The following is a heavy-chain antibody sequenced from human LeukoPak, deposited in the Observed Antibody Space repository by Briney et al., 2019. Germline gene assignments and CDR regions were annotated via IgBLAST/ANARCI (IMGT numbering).Heavy chain of an antibody. Sequence: GGSLRLSCVASGFTVSSYYVSWVRQAPGKGLEWVSVIYSGGSTYYADSAEGRFTVSRDNSKNTLYLEMKSLRADDTAVYYCARDLHPRLTGYFDYWGQGTLVTVSS. D-gene: IGHD3-16*01. CDR2: IYSGGST. J-gene: IGHJ4*02. CDR1: GFTVSSYY. V-gene: IGHV3-53*01. CDR3: ARDLHPRLTGYFDY.